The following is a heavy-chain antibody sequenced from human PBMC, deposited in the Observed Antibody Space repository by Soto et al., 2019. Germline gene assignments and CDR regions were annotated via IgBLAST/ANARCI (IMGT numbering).Heavy chain of an antibody. D-gene: IGHD4-17*01. CDR1: GFTFNNYG. J-gene: IGHJ4*02. V-gene: IGHV3-23*01. Sequence: GGSLRLSCAASGFTFNNYGMSWVRQAPGKGLEWVSAITDSGGSTYYADSVKGRFTISRDNSKNTVYLQMNSLRAEDTAVYYCEKAPTVVTLYYFDYWGKGTRVTVSS. CDR2: ITDSGGST. CDR3: EKAPTVVTLYYFDY.